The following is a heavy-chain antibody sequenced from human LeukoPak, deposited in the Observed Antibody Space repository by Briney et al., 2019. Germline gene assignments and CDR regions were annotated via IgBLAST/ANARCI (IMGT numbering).Heavy chain of an antibody. CDR2: IKTDGSEK. CDR1: GFTFSNYW. Sequence: GGSLRLSCEGSGFTFSNYWMGWVRQAPGKGLQWVAHIKTDGSEKYYVDSVKGRFAISRDNAKNSLYLQMHSLRAEDTAVYYCATYSSLNRREFQYWGQGTLLTVSS. J-gene: IGHJ1*01. CDR3: ATYSSLNRREFQY. V-gene: IGHV3-7*01. D-gene: IGHD3-22*01.